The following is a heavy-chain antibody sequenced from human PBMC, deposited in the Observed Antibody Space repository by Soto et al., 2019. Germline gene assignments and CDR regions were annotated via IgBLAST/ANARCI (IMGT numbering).Heavy chain of an antibody. J-gene: IGHJ5*02. D-gene: IGHD1-1*01. CDR3: VRDGTKTLRAWFDP. Sequence: SETLSLTCTVSGASISGFYWSWIRKSAGKGLEWIGRIYATGTTDYNPSLKSRVMMSVDTSKKQFSLKLRSVTAADTAVYYCVRDGTKTLRAWFDPWGQGISVTVSS. V-gene: IGHV4-4*07. CDR2: IYATGTT. CDR1: GASISGFY.